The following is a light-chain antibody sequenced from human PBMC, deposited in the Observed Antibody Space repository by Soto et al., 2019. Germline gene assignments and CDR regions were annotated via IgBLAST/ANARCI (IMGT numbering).Light chain of an antibody. CDR2: DVR. CDR1: SSDIGDNNY. CDR3: SSGRSNSTQV. V-gene: IGLV2-14*03. Sequence: QSVLTQPASVSGSPGQSITISCTGTSSDIGDNNYVSWYQQHPGKAPKLVIYDVRNRPSGVSSRFSGFKSGNTASLTISGPRVEDGAVFYGSSGRSNSTQVFGTGT. J-gene: IGLJ1*01.